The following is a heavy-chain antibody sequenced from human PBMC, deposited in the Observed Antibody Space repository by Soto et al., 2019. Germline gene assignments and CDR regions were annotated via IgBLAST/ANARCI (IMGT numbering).Heavy chain of an antibody. Sequence: GGSLRLSCAASGVPFSNSGMHWVRQTPGKGLEYVSAITSNGGSTYYASSVKGRFIISRDNSKNTLYLQMGSLRAEDMALYYCARPLWRDDYNWGYFDLWGRGTLVTVSS. D-gene: IGHD4-4*01. J-gene: IGHJ2*01. CDR3: ARPLWRDDYNWGYFDL. V-gene: IGHV3-64*01. CDR1: GVPFSNSG. CDR2: ITSNGGST.